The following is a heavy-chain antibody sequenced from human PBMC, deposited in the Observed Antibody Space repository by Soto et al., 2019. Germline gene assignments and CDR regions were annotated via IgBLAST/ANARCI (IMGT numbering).Heavy chain of an antibody. J-gene: IGHJ4*02. V-gene: IGHV1-18*01. CDR2: ISAYNGNT. CDR1: GYTFARYA. CDR3: ARDPPPPDY. Sequence: QVQLVQSGAEAKKPGASVKVSCKASGYTFARYAISGMRQAPGQGREWMGWISAYNGNTNYAQKLQGRVTMTTDTSTNTAYMELRSLRSDDTAVYYCARDPPPPDYWGQGTLVTVSS.